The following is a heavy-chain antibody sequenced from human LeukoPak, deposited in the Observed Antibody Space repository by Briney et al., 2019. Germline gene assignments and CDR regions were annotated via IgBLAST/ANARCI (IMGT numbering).Heavy chain of an antibody. D-gene: IGHD3-22*01. CDR2: IYYSGST. J-gene: IGHJ5*02. CDR1: GLSISSYY. CDR3: ARDRTYYYDRSGLGPFDP. Sequence: SVTLSLTCTVSGLSISSYYWSWIRQPPGKGPEWIGYIYYSGSTNYKPSLKSRVTISVDTSKNQFSLKLSSVTAAETAVYYCARDRTYYYDRSGLGPFDPWGQGTLVTVSS. V-gene: IGHV4-59*01.